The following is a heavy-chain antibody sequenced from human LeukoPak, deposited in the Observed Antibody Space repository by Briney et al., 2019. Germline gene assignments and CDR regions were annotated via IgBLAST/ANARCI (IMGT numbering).Heavy chain of an antibody. Sequence: GGSLRLSCAASGFTFSSYGMHWVRQAPGKGLEWVAFIRYDGSNKYYADSVKGRFTISRDNSKNTLYLQMNSLRAEDTAVYYCARGAARMVEMATIISFEYWGQGTLVTVSS. CDR1: GFTFSSYG. V-gene: IGHV3-30*02. J-gene: IGHJ4*02. CDR3: ARGAARMVEMATIISFEY. CDR2: IRYDGSNK. D-gene: IGHD5-24*01.